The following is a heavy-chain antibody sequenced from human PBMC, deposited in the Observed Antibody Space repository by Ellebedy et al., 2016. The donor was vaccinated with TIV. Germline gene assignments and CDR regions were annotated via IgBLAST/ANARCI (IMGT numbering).Heavy chain of an antibody. J-gene: IGHJ3*01. CDR3: ARGRRFSASFHPMMSTFEV. CDR2: INPSGGT. Sequence: GSLRLSXTVHGGSFLGYYWSWIRQSPGKGLQWIGEINPSGGTNYTTSLKSRLMMSIDTSKRQISLNLNSATAADTAVYYCARGRRFSASFHPMMSTFEVWGQGTTVIVSS. D-gene: IGHD3-10*01. CDR1: GGSFLGYY. V-gene: IGHV4-34*01.